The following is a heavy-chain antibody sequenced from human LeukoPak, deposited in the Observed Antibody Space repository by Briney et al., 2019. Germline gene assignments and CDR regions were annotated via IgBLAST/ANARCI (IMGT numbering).Heavy chain of an antibody. CDR1: GYSINDYW. CDR3: ARQEYCSGGSCYTWFDP. V-gene: IGHV5-51*01. J-gene: IGHJ5*02. CDR2: IYPADSDI. Sequence: GESLKISCQGSGYSINDYWIGWVRQMPGKGLEWMGIIYPADSDIRYSPSFQGQVTISADKSISTAYLQWSSLKASDTAMYYCARQEYCSGGSCYTWFDPWGQGTLVTVSS. D-gene: IGHD2-15*01.